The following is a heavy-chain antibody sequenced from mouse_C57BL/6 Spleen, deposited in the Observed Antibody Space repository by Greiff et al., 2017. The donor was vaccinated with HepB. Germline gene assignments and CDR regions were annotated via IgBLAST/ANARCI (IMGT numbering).Heavy chain of an antibody. CDR1: GYTFTDYN. V-gene: IGHV1-22*01. Sequence: EVQLQQSGPELVKPGASVKMSCKASGYTFTDYNMHWVKQSHGKSLEWIGYINPNNGGTSYNQKFKGKATLTVNKSSSTAYMELRSLTSEDSAVYYCARWGADYYGSSYGYFDVWGTGTTVTVSS. J-gene: IGHJ1*03. CDR2: INPNNGGT. D-gene: IGHD1-1*01. CDR3: ARWGADYYGSSYGYFDV.